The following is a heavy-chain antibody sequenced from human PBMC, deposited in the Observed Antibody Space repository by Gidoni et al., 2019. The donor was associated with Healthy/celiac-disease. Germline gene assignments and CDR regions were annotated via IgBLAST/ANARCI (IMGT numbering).Heavy chain of an antibody. D-gene: IGHD2-15*01. CDR2: ISYDGSNK. J-gene: IGHJ4*02. CDR1: GFPFSRYA. V-gene: IGHV3-30-3*01. CDR3: AKGLGIVGNFDY. Sequence: QVQLVESGGGVVQPGRSLRLSCAASGFPFSRYAMHWVRQAPGKGLEWVAVISYDGSNKYYADSVKGRFTISRDNSKNTLYLQMNSLRAEDTAVYYCAKGLGIVGNFDYWGQGTLVTVSS.